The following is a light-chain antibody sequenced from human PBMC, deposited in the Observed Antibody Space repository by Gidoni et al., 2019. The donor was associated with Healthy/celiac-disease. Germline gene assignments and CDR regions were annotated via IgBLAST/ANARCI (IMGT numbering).Light chain of an antibody. CDR3: QQYYSTPPWT. CDR1: QGISNS. Sequence: DIQMTQSPSSLSASVGDRVTITCRASQGISNSLAWYQQKPGKAPKVLLYAASRLDSGVPARFSGSGSGTDYTLTISSLQPEDFATYYCQQYYSTPPWTFGQGTKVEIK. V-gene: IGKV1-NL1*01. CDR2: AAS. J-gene: IGKJ1*01.